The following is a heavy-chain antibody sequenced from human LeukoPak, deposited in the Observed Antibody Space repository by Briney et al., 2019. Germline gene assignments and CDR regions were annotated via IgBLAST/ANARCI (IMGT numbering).Heavy chain of an antibody. Sequence: ASVKVSCKASEYTFTGYYMHWVRQAPGQGLEWMGWIDPKSGGTNYAQRFQGRVTMTRDTSISTAYMELTSLRYDDTAVYYCARGPRYSSSWQNNWFDPWGQGTLVTVSS. V-gene: IGHV1-2*02. CDR2: IDPKSGGT. D-gene: IGHD6-13*01. CDR1: EYTFTGYY. CDR3: ARGPRYSSSWQNNWFDP. J-gene: IGHJ5*02.